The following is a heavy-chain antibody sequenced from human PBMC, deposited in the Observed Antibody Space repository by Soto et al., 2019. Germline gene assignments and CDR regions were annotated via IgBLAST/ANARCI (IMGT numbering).Heavy chain of an antibody. CDR3: TRGTQQRHLDY. Sequence: EVQLVESGGGLVQPGGSLRLSCAASGFTFSSYAMNWVRQSPGKGLEWVSYISSSGRTIYYADSVKGRFTISRDNANNSLYLQLNSLRAEDTAVFYCTRGTQQRHLDYWGQGTLVSVSS. CDR2: ISSSGRTI. D-gene: IGHD6-13*01. J-gene: IGHJ4*02. CDR1: GFTFSSYA. V-gene: IGHV3-48*03.